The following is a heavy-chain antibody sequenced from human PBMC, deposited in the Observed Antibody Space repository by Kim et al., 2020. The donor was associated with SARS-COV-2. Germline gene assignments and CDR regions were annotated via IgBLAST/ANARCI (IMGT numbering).Heavy chain of an antibody. J-gene: IGHJ6*02. CDR3: ARDLTIFALDV. V-gene: IGHV3-20*03. D-gene: IGHD7-27*01. Sequence: VYADAVRDRFTVSRDNARNSLYLQMNSLRDEDTALYYCARDLTIFALDVWGQGTTVTVSS.